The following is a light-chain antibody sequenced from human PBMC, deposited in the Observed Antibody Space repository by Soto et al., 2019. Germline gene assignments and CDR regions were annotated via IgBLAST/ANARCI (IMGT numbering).Light chain of an antibody. CDR2: DAS. Sequence: DIQMTQSPFSLSASVGDRVTITCQASQDIRNFLNWYQQRPGKAPKLLIYDASNLETGVPSRFSGSGSATDFTFTISSLQPEDFATYYCLQYDNVPFTFGPGTKVDIK. CDR3: LQYDNVPFT. J-gene: IGKJ3*01. CDR1: QDIRNF. V-gene: IGKV1-33*01.